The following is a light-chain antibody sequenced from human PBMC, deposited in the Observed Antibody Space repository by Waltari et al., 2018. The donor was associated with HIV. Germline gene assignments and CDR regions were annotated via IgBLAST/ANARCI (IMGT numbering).Light chain of an antibody. CDR1: TIGAGWD. Sequence: QSVLTQTPSVSGAPGQRVTISCTGTTIGAGWDVPWYQQLPGAAPRLLIYGDTNRPSGVPDRFSGAKSGTSASLAITGLRAEDEADYYCNSYDSSVSGWVFGGGTKLTVL. CDR2: GDT. J-gene: IGLJ3*02. V-gene: IGLV1-40*01. CDR3: NSYDSSVSGWV.